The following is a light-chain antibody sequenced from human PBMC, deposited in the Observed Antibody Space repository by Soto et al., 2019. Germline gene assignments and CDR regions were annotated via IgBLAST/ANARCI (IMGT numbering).Light chain of an antibody. CDR1: SSNIGAGYD. CDR2: DNS. V-gene: IGLV1-40*01. J-gene: IGLJ2*01. CDR3: QSYDSSLSRGV. Sequence: QSVLTQPPSVSGAPGQRVTISCTGSSSNIGAGYDVHWYQQLPGTAPKLLIYDNSNRPSGVPDRFSGSKSGTSASLAITGLQAEDEADYYCQSYDSSLSRGVFRGGTKLTVL.